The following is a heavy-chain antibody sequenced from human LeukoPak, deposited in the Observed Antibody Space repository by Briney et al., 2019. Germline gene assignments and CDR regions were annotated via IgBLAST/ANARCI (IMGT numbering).Heavy chain of an antibody. CDR2: ISGSGGST. V-gene: IGHV3-23*01. CDR1: GFTFSSYA. D-gene: IGHD6-19*01. J-gene: IGHJ4*02. CDR3: AKVGAVAGLFDY. Sequence: GGSLRLSCAASGFTFSSYAMSWVRQAPGKGLEWVSAISGSGGSTYYADSVKGRFTISRDNSKNTLYLQMNSLRAGDTAVYYCAKVGAVAGLFDYWGQGTLVTVSS.